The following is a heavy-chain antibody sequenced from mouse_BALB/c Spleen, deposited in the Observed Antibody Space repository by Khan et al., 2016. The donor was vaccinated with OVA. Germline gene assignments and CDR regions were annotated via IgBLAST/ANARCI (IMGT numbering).Heavy chain of an antibody. CDR2: INTYTGEP. CDR3: ATETSYWYFEV. D-gene: IGHD1-3*01. J-gene: IGHJ1*01. V-gene: IGHV9-1*02. Sequence: QIQLVQSGPELKKPGETVKISCKASGYTFTNYRMNWMKQAPGKGLKWMGWINTYTGEPTYGDDFKGRFAFSLETSASTAYLQINSLKNEDMATFFRATETSYWYFEVWGAGTTVTVSS. CDR1: GYTFTNYR.